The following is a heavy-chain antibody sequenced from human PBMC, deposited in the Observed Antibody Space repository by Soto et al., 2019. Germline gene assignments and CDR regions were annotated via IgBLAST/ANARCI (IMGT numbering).Heavy chain of an antibody. CDR1: GFSFSSYA. D-gene: IGHD7-27*01. CDR3: AKLRIPGSEDNSFGMDV. J-gene: IGHJ6*02. V-gene: IGHV3-23*01. Sequence: EVQLLESGGGLVQPGGSLRLSCRASGFSFSSYAMSWVRQAPGKGLEWVSVISGSGGNIGYADSVRGRFTISRVNSMNTMYLQMDNLRVGDTAVYYCAKLRIPGSEDNSFGMDVWGHGTTVSVSS. CDR2: ISGSGGNI.